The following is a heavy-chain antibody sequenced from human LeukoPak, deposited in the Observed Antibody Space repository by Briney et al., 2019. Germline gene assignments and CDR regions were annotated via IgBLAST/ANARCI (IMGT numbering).Heavy chain of an antibody. Sequence: GGSLRLSCAASGFTFSSYAMSWVRQAPGKGLEWVSAISGSGGSTYYADSVKGRFTISRDNSKNTLYLQMNSLRAEDTAVYYCAASYGSGRGGVGAFDIWGQGTMVTVSS. V-gene: IGHV3-23*01. D-gene: IGHD3-10*01. J-gene: IGHJ3*02. CDR2: ISGSGGST. CDR1: GFTFSSYA. CDR3: AASYGSGRGGVGAFDI.